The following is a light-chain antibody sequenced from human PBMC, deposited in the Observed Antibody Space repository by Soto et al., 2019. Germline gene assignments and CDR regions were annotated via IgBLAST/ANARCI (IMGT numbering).Light chain of an antibody. J-gene: IGKJ5*01. V-gene: IGKV1-39*01. CDR3: QQSYSTPGIT. CDR1: QSISSY. Sequence: DIQMPQSPSSLSASVGDRVTITCRASQSISSYLNWYQQKPGKAPKLLIYAASSLQSGVPSRFSGSGSGTDFTLTISSLQPEDFATYYCQQSYSTPGITFGQGTRLEIK. CDR2: AAS.